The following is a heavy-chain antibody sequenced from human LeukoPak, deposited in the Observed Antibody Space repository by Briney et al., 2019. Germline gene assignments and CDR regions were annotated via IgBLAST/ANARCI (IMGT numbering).Heavy chain of an antibody. CDR2: IGGSDGSI. CDR3: AKDGVTDYDFCSGYYEGNFDY. J-gene: IGHJ4*02. V-gene: IGHV3-23*01. D-gene: IGHD3-3*01. Sequence: GGSLRLPCAASGFTFSIYPMREVPHAPGKALECVSSIGGSDGSIYYADPEKGRLTIYRDNSKNTLYLQINSLRGEDTAVYYCAKDGVTDYDFCSGYYEGNFDYWGQGTLVTVSS. CDR1: GFTFSIYP.